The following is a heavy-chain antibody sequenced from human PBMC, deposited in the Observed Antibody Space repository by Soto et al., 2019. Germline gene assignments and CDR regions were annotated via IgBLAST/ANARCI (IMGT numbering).Heavy chain of an antibody. D-gene: IGHD4-17*01. CDR1: GFTFSSYA. V-gene: IGHV3-30-3*01. Sequence: QVQLVESGGGVVQPGRSLRLSCAASGFTFSSYAMHWVRQAPGKGLEWVAVISYDGSNKYYADSVKGRFTISRDNSKNTLYLQMNSLRAEHTAVYYCARDTVTTWDYWGQGTLVTVSS. J-gene: IGHJ4*02. CDR2: ISYDGSNK. CDR3: ARDTVTTWDY.